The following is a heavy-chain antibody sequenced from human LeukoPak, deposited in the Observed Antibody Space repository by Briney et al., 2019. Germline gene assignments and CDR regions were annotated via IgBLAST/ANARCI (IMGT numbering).Heavy chain of an antibody. CDR3: ARGACSTSCPWFDP. Sequence: GASVKVSCKASGGTFSSYAISWVRQAPGQGLEWMRGIIPIFGTANYTQKFQGRVTITADESTSTAYMELSSLRSEDTAVYYCARGACSTSCPWFDPWGQGTLVTVSS. CDR2: IIPIFGTA. CDR1: GGTFSSYA. J-gene: IGHJ5*02. V-gene: IGHV1-69*01. D-gene: IGHD2-2*01.